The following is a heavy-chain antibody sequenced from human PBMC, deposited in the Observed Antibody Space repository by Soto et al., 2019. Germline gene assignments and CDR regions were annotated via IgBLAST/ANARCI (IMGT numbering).Heavy chain of an antibody. CDR1: GYTFSNYG. Sequence: ASVKVSCQPSGYTFSNYGINWVRQAPGQGLEWMGWISGYNGNTNYAQTVQGRVTMTTDTSTGTVYMELRSLKSDDTAIYYCSRFIMVGGWFDPNYYHGMDVWGQGTTVTVSS. J-gene: IGHJ6*02. CDR3: SRFIMVGGWFDPNYYHGMDV. D-gene: IGHD6-19*01. V-gene: IGHV1-18*01. CDR2: ISGYNGNT.